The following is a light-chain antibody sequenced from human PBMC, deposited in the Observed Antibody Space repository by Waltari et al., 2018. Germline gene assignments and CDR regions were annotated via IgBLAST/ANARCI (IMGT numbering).Light chain of an antibody. Sequence: QSALTQPPSASGSPGQSVTISCTGTSSDVGGYKFVSWYQQHPGRAPKLMIYEVNRRPSWVPDRFSGSNSGNTASLTVSGLQAEDEADYYCSSYAGSNNLVFGTGTKVTVL. V-gene: IGLV2-8*01. CDR1: SSDVGGYKF. CDR3: SSYAGSNNLV. J-gene: IGLJ1*01. CDR2: EVN.